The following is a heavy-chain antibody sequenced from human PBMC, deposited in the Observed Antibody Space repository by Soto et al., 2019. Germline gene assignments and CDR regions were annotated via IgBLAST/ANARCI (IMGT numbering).Heavy chain of an antibody. D-gene: IGHD1-7*01. J-gene: IGHJ5*02. CDR3: ARVGGDWNYFGFDP. CDR2: MNPNSGNT. Sequence: ASVKVSCKASGYTFTSYDINWVRQATGQGLEWMGWMNPNSGNTGYAQKFQGRVTMTRNTSISTAYMELSSLRSEDTAVYYCARVGGDWNYFGFDPWGQGTLVTVSS. V-gene: IGHV1-8*01. CDR1: GYTFTSYD.